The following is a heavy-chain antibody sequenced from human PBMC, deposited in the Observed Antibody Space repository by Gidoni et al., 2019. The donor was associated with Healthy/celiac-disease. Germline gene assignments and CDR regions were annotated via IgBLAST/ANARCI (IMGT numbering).Heavy chain of an antibody. D-gene: IGHD3-10*01. V-gene: IGHV3-23*01. CDR2: IRGSGGST. J-gene: IGHJ4*02. CDR3: ANDRASDY. Sequence: EVQLLESGGGLVEPGGSLRLSCAASGFTFSSYAMSWVRQAPGKVLEWVSAIRGSGGSTYYADSVKGRFTISRDNSKNTLYLQMNSLRAEDTAVDYCANDRASDYWGQGNLVTVSS. CDR1: GFTFSSYA.